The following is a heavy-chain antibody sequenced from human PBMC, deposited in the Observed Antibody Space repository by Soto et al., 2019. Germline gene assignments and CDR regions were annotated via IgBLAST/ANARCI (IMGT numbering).Heavy chain of an antibody. CDR2: IIPILGIA. CDR1: GGTFSSYT. J-gene: IGHJ4*02. D-gene: IGHD3-10*01. V-gene: IGHV1-69*08. Sequence: QVQLVQSGAEVKKPGSSVKVSCKASGGTFSSYTISWVRQAPGQGLEWMGRIIPILGIANYAQKFQGRVTITADKSTSTAYMELSSLRSEDTAVYYCARDGGYGSGSYPVRGYFDYWGQGTLVTVSS. CDR3: ARDGGYGSGSYPVRGYFDY.